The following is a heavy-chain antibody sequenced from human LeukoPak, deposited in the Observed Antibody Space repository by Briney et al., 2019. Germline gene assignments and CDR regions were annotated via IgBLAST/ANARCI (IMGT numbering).Heavy chain of an antibody. J-gene: IGHJ4*02. CDR3: VRAYGSVYTPY. Sequence: GGSLRLSCAASGFTFSMYTMSWVRQAPGKGLEWVSGISGSGGRTYYADPEKRRFTVYRNTTKNSLYLQINILRAEDTASYYCVRAYGSVYTPYRVQGSLVSVSS. CDR1: GFTFSMYT. D-gene: IGHD5/OR15-5a*01. V-gene: IGHV3-23*01. CDR2: ISGSGGRT.